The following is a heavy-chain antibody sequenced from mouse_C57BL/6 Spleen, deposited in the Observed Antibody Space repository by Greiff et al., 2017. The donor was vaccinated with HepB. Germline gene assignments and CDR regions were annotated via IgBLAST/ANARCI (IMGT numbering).Heavy chain of an antibody. Sequence: DVKLVESEGGLVQPGSSMKLSCTASGFTFSDYYMAWVRQVPEKGLEWVANINYDGSSTYYLDSLKSRFIISRDNAKNILYLQMSSLKSEDTATYYCARGLGHWYIDVWGTGTTVTVSS. CDR1: GFTFSDYY. CDR3: ARGLGHWYIDV. J-gene: IGHJ1*03. D-gene: IGHD4-1*01. CDR2: INYDGSST. V-gene: IGHV5-16*01.